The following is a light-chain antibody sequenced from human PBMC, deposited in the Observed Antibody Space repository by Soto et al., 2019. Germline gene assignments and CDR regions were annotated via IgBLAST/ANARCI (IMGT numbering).Light chain of an antibody. CDR3: QQRHSYPIT. J-gene: IGKJ5*01. CDR1: QGISNY. Sequence: DIQMTQSPSSLSASVGDRVTTXXRASQGISNYLAWYQQKPGKAPNIXIHTASSLQTGVPSRFSGSGSGTEFTLTISSLQPEDFATYYCQQRHSYPITFGQGTRLEIK. V-gene: IGKV1-9*01. CDR2: TAS.